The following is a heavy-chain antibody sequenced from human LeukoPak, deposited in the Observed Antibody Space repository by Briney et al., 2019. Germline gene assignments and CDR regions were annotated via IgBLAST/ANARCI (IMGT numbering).Heavy chain of an antibody. D-gene: IGHD2-8*01. Sequence: GGSLRLSCAASGFTFSSYAMSWVRQAPGKGLEWVSAISGSGGSTYYADSVKGRFTISRDNSKNTLYLQMNSLRAEDTAVYYCAKDLRGGPGVNWFDPWGQGTLVTVSS. V-gene: IGHV3-23*01. CDR2: ISGSGGST. CDR3: AKDLRGGPGVNWFDP. CDR1: GFTFSSYA. J-gene: IGHJ5*02.